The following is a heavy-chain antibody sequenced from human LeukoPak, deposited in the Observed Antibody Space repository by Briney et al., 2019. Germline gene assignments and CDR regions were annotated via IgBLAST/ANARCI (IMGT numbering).Heavy chain of an antibody. V-gene: IGHV1-69*04. CDR3: ARAVIVVVVAATHYYYGMDV. CDR2: IIPILGIA. Sequence: ASVKVSCKASGCTFSSYAISWVRQAPGQGLEWMGRIIPILGIANYAQKFQGRVTITADKSTSTAYMELSSLRSEDTAVYYCARAVIVVVVAATHYYYGMDVWGQGTTVTVSS. CDR1: GCTFSSYA. J-gene: IGHJ6*02. D-gene: IGHD2-15*01.